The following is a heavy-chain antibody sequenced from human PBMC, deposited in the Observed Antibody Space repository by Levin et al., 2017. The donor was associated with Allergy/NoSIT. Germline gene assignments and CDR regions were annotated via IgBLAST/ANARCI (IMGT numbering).Heavy chain of an antibody. CDR1: GGTFSSYA. CDR3: ARARDVETDPGFDY. Sequence: ASVKVSCKASGGTFSSYAISWVRQAPGQGLEWMGGIIPIFGTANYAQKFQGRVTITADESTSTAYMELSSLRSEDTAVYYCARARDVETDPGFDYWGQGTLVTVSS. D-gene: IGHD5-24*01. J-gene: IGHJ4*02. V-gene: IGHV1-69*13. CDR2: IIPIFGTA.